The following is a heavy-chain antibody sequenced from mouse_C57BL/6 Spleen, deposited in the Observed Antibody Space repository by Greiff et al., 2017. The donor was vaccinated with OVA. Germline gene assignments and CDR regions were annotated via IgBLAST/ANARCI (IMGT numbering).Heavy chain of an antibody. CDR2: ISSGSDYI. D-gene: IGHD2-3*01. Sequence: EVQLVESGEGLVKPGGSLTLSCAASGFTFSSYAMSWVRQTPEKRLEWVAYISSGSDYIYYADTVKGRFTISRDNARNTLYLQMSSLKSEDTAMYYSTRVDGYYDWYFDVWGTGTTVTVSS. J-gene: IGHJ1*03. V-gene: IGHV5-9-1*02. CDR1: GFTFSSYA. CDR3: TRVDGYYDWYFDV.